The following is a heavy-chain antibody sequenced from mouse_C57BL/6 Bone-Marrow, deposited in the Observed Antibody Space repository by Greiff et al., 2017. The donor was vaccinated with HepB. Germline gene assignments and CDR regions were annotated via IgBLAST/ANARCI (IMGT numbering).Heavy chain of an antibody. V-gene: IGHV5-17*01. D-gene: IGHD1-3*01. J-gene: IGHJ2*01. CDR1: GFTFSDYG. CDR2: ISSGSSTI. CDR3: ARKWLPYFDY. Sequence: EVKVVESGGGLVKPGGSLKLSCAASGFTFSDYGMHWVRQAPEKGLEWVAYISSGSSTIYYADTVKGRFTISRDNAKNTLFLQMTSLRSEDTAMYYCARKWLPYFDYWGQGTTLTVSS.